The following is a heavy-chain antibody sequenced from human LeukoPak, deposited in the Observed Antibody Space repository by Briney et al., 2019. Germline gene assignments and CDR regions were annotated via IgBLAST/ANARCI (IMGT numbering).Heavy chain of an antibody. Sequence: ASVTVSFTVSGYTLTELSMHWVRQAPGKGREWMGGFDPEDGETIYAQKFQGRVTMTEDTSTDTAYMELSSLRSEDTAVYYCATPRDYDSSGYLNPLDYWGQGTLVTVSS. CDR1: GYTLTELS. CDR3: ATPRDYDSSGYLNPLDY. D-gene: IGHD3-22*01. V-gene: IGHV1-24*01. CDR2: FDPEDGET. J-gene: IGHJ4*02.